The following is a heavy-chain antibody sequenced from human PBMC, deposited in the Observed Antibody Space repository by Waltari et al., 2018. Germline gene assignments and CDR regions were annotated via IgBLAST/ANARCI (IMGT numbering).Heavy chain of an antibody. CDR2: VRAENGDT. Sequence: QVQLVQSGGEVKKPGASVKVSCKASGYFFNRYGISWVRQAPGKGLEWMGWVRAENGDTNDAQRLQGRVTMTTDTSTTTAYMELTSLRTDDTAVYYCARDRSSSDYWGQGTLVTVSS. V-gene: IGHV1-18*04. J-gene: IGHJ4*02. CDR1: GYFFNRYG. CDR3: ARDRSSSDY. D-gene: IGHD6-6*01.